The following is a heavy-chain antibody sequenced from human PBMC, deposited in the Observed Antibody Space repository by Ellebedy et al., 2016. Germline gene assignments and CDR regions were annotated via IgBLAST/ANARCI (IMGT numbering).Heavy chain of an antibody. CDR2: VNTFSGNT. CDR1: GYTFTTFS. D-gene: IGHD2-2*01. CDR3: AKVAQLRGLVDYYYYGMDV. J-gene: IGHJ6*02. Sequence: ASVKVSCXASGYTFTTFSITWVRQVPGQGLEWMGFVNTFSGNTKFAQKFQGRVSMTTDSSTHTAYMDLRSLRSDDTAMYYCAKVAQLRGLVDYYYYGMDVWGQGTTVTVSS. V-gene: IGHV1-18*04.